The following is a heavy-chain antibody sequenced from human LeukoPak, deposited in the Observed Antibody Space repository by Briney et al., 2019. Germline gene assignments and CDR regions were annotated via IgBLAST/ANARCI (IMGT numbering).Heavy chain of an antibody. D-gene: IGHD2-8*02. CDR2: INHSGST. CDR3: AREGSTGWFDH. CDR1: GGSFSGYS. Sequence: SEALSLTCAVSGGSFSGYSWSWIRQPPGKGLEWIGEINHSGSTNYNPSLKSRVTISVDTSKNQFSLKLSSVTAADTAVYYCAREGSTGWFDHWGQGTLVTVSS. J-gene: IGHJ5*02. V-gene: IGHV4-34*01.